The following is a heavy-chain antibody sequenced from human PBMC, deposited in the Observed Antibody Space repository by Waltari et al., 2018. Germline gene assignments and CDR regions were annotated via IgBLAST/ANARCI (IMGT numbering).Heavy chain of an antibody. V-gene: IGHV4-59*01. J-gene: IGHJ5*02. CDR3: ARGGGGDWEWFDP. CDR2: IYYTGST. Sequence: QLQLQESGPSLLKPSETLSLIGTVSGGSISGVYWSWVRQPPGKGLDWIGYIYYTGSTNFNPSLKSRVTMSVDTSKNQFSLKLSAVTAADTAFYYCARGGGGDWEWFDPWGQGTLVTVSS. D-gene: IGHD2-21*02. CDR1: GGSISGVY.